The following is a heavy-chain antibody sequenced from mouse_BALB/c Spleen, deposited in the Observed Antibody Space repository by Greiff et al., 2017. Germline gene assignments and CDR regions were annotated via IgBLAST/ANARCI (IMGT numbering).Heavy chain of an antibody. CDR2: IYPGDGDT. Sequence: VQLQQSGAELARPGASVKLSCKASGYTFTSYWMQWVKQRPGQGLEWIGAIYPGDGDTRYTQKFKGKATLTADKSSSTAYMQLSSLASEDSAVYYCAMYGNYNYWGQGTTLTVSS. J-gene: IGHJ2*01. CDR3: AMYGNYNY. V-gene: IGHV1-87*01. D-gene: IGHD2-10*02. CDR1: GYTFTSYW.